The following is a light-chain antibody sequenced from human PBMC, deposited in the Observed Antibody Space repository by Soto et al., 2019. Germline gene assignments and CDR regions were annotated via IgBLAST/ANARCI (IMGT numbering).Light chain of an antibody. CDR2: SNH. Sequence: QSVLTQPPSASGAPGQGISISCSGSSSNIGGNSVSWYRQVPGTDPKLLIFSNHQRPSGVPDRFSGSKSGTSASLAISGLQSADEAAYYCSTWDDSLRGLVFGGGTKLTVL. CDR3: STWDDSLRGLV. V-gene: IGLV1-44*01. J-gene: IGLJ2*01. CDR1: SSNIGGNS.